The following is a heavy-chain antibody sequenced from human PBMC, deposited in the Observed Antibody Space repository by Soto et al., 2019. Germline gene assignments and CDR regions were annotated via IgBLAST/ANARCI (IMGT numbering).Heavy chain of an antibody. CDR3: ARHLYGDYPGSDYYYMGV. CDR1: GGSISSSSYY. CDR2: IYYSGST. J-gene: IGHJ6*03. D-gene: IGHD4-17*01. V-gene: IGHV4-39*01. Sequence: QLQLQESGPGLVKPSETLSLTCTVSGGSISSSSYYWGWIRQPPGKGLEWIGSIYYSGSTYYNPSLKSRVTISVDTSKNQFSLKLSSVTAADTAVYYCARHLYGDYPGSDYYYMGVWGKGTTVTVSS.